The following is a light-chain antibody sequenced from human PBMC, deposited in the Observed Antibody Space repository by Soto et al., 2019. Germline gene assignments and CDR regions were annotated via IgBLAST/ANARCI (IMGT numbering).Light chain of an antibody. J-gene: IGKJ1*01. CDR3: QQYGSSGT. CDR1: QSVSNNY. V-gene: IGKV3-20*01. CDR2: GAS. Sequence: EVVMTQSPATLSLSPGERATLSCRASQSVSNNYLAWYQQKPGQAPRLLIYGASNRATGIPDRFSGSGSGTDFTLTISRLEPEDFAVYYCQQYGSSGTFGQGAKVDIK.